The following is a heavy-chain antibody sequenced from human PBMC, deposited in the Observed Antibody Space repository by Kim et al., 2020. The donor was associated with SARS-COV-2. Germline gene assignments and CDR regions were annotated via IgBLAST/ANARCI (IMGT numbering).Heavy chain of an antibody. Sequence: SETRSLTCAVYGGSFSGYYLSWIRKPQGKGLEWIGEINHSGSTNYTPSLKSRVTISVDTSKNQFSLKLSSVTAADTAVYYCARVRDIVVVPAAIGYWGQGTLVTVSS. J-gene: IGHJ4*02. V-gene: IGHV4-34*01. CDR1: GGSFSGYY. CDR2: INHSGST. CDR3: ARVRDIVVVPAAIGY. D-gene: IGHD2-2*01.